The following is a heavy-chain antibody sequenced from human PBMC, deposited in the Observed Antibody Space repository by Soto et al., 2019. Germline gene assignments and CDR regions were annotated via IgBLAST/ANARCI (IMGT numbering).Heavy chain of an antibody. D-gene: IGHD4-17*01. V-gene: IGHV3-15*01. J-gene: IGHJ4*02. CDR2: IKSKADGGAA. CDR1: GFTFTNAW. CDR3: TTDPGDYEDY. Sequence: GGSLRLSCEGSGFTFTNAWMSWVRQAPGKGLEWVGRIKSKADGGAADYAAPVRGRFTISRDDSKNTLFLQMNSLKMEDSALYYCTTDPGDYEDYWGQGTLVTVSS.